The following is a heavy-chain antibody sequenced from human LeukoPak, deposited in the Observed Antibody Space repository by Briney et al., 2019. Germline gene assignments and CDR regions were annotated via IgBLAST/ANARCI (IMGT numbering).Heavy chain of an antibody. CDR3: AREPAELDY. CDR1: GDSISDQY. CDR2: IYSTGST. Sequence: SETLSLTCSISGDSISDQYWSWIRQPAGKGLEWIGRIYSTGSTNYNLSLKSRIIMSIDTSKNQFSLKLSSVTAADTAVYYCAREPAELDYWGQGILVTVSS. V-gene: IGHV4-4*07. J-gene: IGHJ4*02.